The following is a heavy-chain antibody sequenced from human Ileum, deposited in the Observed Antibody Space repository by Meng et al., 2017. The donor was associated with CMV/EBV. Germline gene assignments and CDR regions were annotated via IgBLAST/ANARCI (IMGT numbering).Heavy chain of an antibody. CDR1: GFTFSSYA. CDR3: AKVGGYNWNSPRDFDY. J-gene: IGHJ4*02. CDR2: ISDTGGST. D-gene: IGHD1-1*01. Sequence: EVLLLGAGGGSVQPGGSLGLSCVASGFTFSSYAMTWVRQAPGKGLEWVSAISDTGGSTYYTDSVKGRFTISRDNSKNTLYLQLNTLRAEDTALYYCAKVGGYNWNSPRDFDYWGQGALVTVSS. V-gene: IGHV3-23*01.